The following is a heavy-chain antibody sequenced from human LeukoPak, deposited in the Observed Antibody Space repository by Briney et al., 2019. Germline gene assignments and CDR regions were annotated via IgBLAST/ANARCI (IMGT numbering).Heavy chain of an antibody. J-gene: IGHJ6*02. V-gene: IGHV4-31*03. CDR2: IYYSGST. D-gene: IGHD6-13*01. CDR1: GGSISSGGYY. CDR3: ARGDSSSWYSYYYGMDV. Sequence: SETLSLTCTVSGGSISSGGYYWSWIRQHPGKGLEWIGYIYYSGSTYYNPSLKSRVTISVDTSKSQFSLKLSSVTAADTAVYYCARGDSSSWYSYYYGMDVWGQGTTVTVSS.